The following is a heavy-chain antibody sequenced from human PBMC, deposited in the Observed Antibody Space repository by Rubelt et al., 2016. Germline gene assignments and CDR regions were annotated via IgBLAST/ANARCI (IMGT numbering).Heavy chain of an antibody. CDR1: GGSFSRYY. D-gene: IGHD2-2*02. CDR2: IYYSGGT. J-gene: IGHJ6*02. CDR3: ARHSNEYRFGKDV. Sequence: QVQLQQWGAGLLKPSETLSLTCAVSGGSFSRYYWSWIRQPPGKGLEWIGQIYYSGGTSYNPSLQSRVSLSGDTAKNQVSLKLNSVTAADTAVYYCARHSNEYRFGKDVWGQGTTVTVSS. V-gene: IGHV4-59*08.